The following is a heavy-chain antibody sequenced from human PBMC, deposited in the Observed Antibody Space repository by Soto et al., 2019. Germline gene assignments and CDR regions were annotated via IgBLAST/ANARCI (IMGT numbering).Heavy chain of an antibody. CDR1: GGTFSSYA. CDR3: ARDFWGGYYGSYGMDG. CDR2: IIPIFGTA. V-gene: IGHV1-69*13. Sequence: SVKVSCKASGGTFSSYAISWVRQAPGQGLEWMGGIIPIFGTANYAQKFQGRVTITADESTSTAYMELSSLRSEDTAVYYCARDFWGGYYGSYGMDGWGQGTTVTVSS. D-gene: IGHD3-3*01. J-gene: IGHJ6*02.